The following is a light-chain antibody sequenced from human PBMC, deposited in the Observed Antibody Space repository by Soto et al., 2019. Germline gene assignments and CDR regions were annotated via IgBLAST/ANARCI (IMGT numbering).Light chain of an antibody. CDR1: QNIGSW. V-gene: IGKV1-5*03. CDR2: KAS. Sequence: DIQMTQSPSTLSASVGDRVTVTCRASQNIGSWLAWYQQKPGKAPNLLIYKASTLENGVPSRFSGTGSGTAVTLTISSLQPDDSATYDCQQYSPYSARTFGQGTKVEVK. J-gene: IGKJ1*01. CDR3: QQYSPYSART.